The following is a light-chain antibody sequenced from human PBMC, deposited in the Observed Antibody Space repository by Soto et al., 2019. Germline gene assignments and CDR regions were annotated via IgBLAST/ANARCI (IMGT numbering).Light chain of an antibody. CDR2: DAS. CDR1: QSVTNW. CDR3: QEYTTYPYT. V-gene: IGKV1-5*01. J-gene: IGKJ2*01. Sequence: DIQMTQSPSTLSASVGDRVTITCRASQSVTNWLAWYQQKPGKAPNLLIYDASRLQSGIPSRFSGSGSGTEVTLSISSLQPDEFATYHCQEYTTYPYTFGQGTKLEIK.